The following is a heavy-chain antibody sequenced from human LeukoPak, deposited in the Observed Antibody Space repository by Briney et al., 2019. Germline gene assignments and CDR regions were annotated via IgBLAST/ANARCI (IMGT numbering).Heavy chain of an antibody. Sequence: ASVKVSCKASGYTFTSYDINWVRQATGQGLEWMGWMNPNSGNTGYAQKFQGRVTMTRNTSISTAYMELSSLRSEDTAVHYCARVFRFKGATRSSYYYYMDVWGKGTTVTVSS. CDR1: GYTFTSYD. V-gene: IGHV1-8*01. J-gene: IGHJ6*03. D-gene: IGHD1-26*01. CDR3: ARVFRFKGATRSSYYYYMDV. CDR2: MNPNSGNT.